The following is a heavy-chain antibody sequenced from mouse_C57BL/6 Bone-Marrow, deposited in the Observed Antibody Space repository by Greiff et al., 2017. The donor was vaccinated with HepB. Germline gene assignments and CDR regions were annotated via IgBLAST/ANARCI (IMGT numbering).Heavy chain of an antibody. CDR2: NYRGSGST. D-gene: IGHD2-4*01. CDR3: ARGDYDDDYYAMDY. CDR1: GYTFTSYW. V-gene: IGHV1-55*01. J-gene: IGHJ4*01. Sequence: VQLQQPGAELVKPGASVKLSCTASGYTFTSYWITWVKQSPGQGVEWSGDNYRGSGSTNYNEKFKSKATLTVDTSSSTAYMLLSSLTSEDSAVYYCARGDYDDDYYAMDYWGQGTAVTVSS.